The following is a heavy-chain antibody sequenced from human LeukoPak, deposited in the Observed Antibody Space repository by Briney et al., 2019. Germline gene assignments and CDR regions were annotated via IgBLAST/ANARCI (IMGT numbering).Heavy chain of an antibody. J-gene: IGHJ4*02. CDR2: ISNDGSRK. D-gene: IGHD3-3*01. CDR3: ARDRAWNYFDH. CDR1: GFTFSRHG. V-gene: IGHV3-30*03. Sequence: GGSLRLSCAPSGFTFSRHGMHWVRQAPGKGLEWVAIISNDGSRKYYAHSVEGRFTISRDNSKNTLYLQMDSLRAEDTAVYYCARDRAWNYFDHWGQGPLVTVSS.